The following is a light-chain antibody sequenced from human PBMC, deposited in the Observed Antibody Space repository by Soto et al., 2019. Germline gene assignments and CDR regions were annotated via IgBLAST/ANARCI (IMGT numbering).Light chain of an antibody. CDR2: KAS. CDR3: QHYNSYPLT. Sequence: DIQMTQSPSTLSASVGDRVTITCRASQSISSWLAWYHQKPGKAPKLLIFKASTLESGVPSRFSGSGSGTEFTLTISGLQPDDFANYYCQHYNSYPLTFGGGTKVDI. J-gene: IGKJ4*01. CDR1: QSISSW. V-gene: IGKV1-5*03.